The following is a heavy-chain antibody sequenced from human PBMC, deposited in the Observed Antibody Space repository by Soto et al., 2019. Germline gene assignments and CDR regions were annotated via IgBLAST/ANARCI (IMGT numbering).Heavy chain of an antibody. CDR2: INHSGST. CDR3: ARGRGGLVHRRYYYYYMDV. V-gene: IGHV4-34*01. CDR1: GGSFSGYY. J-gene: IGHJ6*03. D-gene: IGHD6-6*01. Sequence: QVQLQQWGAGLLKPSETLSLTCAVYGGSFSGYYWSWIRQPPGKGLEWIGEINHSGSTNYNPSLKSRVTISVDTSKNQFSLKLSSVTAADTAVYYCARGRGGLVHRRYYYYYMDVWGKGTTVTVSS.